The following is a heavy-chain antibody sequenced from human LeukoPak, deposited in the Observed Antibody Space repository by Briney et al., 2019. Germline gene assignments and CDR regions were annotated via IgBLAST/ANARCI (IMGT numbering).Heavy chain of an antibody. CDR1: GFIFNNYG. J-gene: IGHJ5*02. CDR2: ISNDGGGT. V-gene: IGHV3-23*01. Sequence: GGSPRLSRAASGFIFNNYGLIWVRQAPGKGLEWVSAISNDGGGTNYADFVKGRFTISRDNSKNTLFLQMNSLRAEDTALYYCAKGSSGYFVDLWGQGTLVTVSS. CDR3: AKGSSGYFVDL. D-gene: IGHD3-22*01.